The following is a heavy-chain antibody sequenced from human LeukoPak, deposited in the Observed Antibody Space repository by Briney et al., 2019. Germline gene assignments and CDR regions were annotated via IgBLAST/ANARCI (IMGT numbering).Heavy chain of an antibody. Sequence: PGRSLRLSCAASGFTFSSYAMHWVRQAPGKGLEWVSAISGSGGSTYYADSVKGRFTISRDNSKNTLYLQMNSLRAEDTAVYYCAKRGSITMIVVVIAQYFDYWGQGTLVTVSS. J-gene: IGHJ4*02. CDR3: AKRGSITMIVVVIAQYFDY. CDR1: GFTFSSYA. CDR2: ISGSGGST. V-gene: IGHV3-23*01. D-gene: IGHD3-22*01.